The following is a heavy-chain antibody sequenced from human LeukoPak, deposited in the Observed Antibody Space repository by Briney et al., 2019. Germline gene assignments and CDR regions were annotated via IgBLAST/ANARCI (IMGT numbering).Heavy chain of an antibody. D-gene: IGHD2-2*01. CDR1: GGSISSYY. V-gene: IGHV4-59*12. Sequence: SETLSLTCTVSGGSISSYYWSWIRQPPGKGLEWIGYIYYSGSTNYHPSLKSRVTVSLDISKNQFSLKLSSVTAADTAVYYCARETHMYCKSNSCYGYFDLWGRGTLVTVSS. J-gene: IGHJ2*01. CDR2: IYYSGST. CDR3: ARETHMYCKSNSCYGYFDL.